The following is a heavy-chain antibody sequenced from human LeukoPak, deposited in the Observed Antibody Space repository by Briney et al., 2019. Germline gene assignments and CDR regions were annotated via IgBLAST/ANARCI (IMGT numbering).Heavy chain of an antibody. CDR2: IKEDGSEK. V-gene: IGHV3-7*03. D-gene: IGHD6-13*01. Sequence: GGSLRLSCAASGFPFTTYWMSGVRQAPGKGLEWVANIKEDGSEKYYVDSVKGRFTISRDTAKNSLYLQMNSLRTEDTAVYYCARGLQQQQILGDYYYGMDVWGQGTTVTVSS. CDR1: GFPFTTYW. J-gene: IGHJ6*02. CDR3: ARGLQQQQILGDYYYGMDV.